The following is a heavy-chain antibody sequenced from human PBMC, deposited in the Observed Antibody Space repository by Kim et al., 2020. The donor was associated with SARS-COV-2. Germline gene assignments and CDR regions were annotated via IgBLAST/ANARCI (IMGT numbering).Heavy chain of an antibody. D-gene: IGHD3-22*01. J-gene: IGHJ6*02. V-gene: IGHV3-23*01. CDR3: AKDPPHYEGYYGMDV. Sequence: DSVKGRFTISRDNSKNTLYLQMNSLRAEDTAVYYCAKDPPHYEGYYGMDVWGQGTTVTVSS.